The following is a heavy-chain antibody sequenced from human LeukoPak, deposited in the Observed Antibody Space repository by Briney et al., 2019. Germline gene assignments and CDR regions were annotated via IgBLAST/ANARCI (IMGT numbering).Heavy chain of an antibody. Sequence: GASVKVSCKASGGTFSSYAISWVRQAPGQGLEWMGGIIPIFVTANYAQKFQGRVTIPTDESTSTAYMELSSLRSEATAVYYCARTKDIVVVPAHGGAFDIWGQGTMVTVSS. D-gene: IGHD2-2*01. CDR1: GGTFSSYA. V-gene: IGHV1-69*05. J-gene: IGHJ3*02. CDR3: ARTKDIVVVPAHGGAFDI. CDR2: IIPIFVTA.